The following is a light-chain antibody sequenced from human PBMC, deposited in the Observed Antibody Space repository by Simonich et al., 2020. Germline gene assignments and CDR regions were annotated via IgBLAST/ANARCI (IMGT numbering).Light chain of an antibody. Sequence: QSVLTQPPSASGTPGQRVTISCSGSSSNIGSNYVYWYQQLPGKAPKLLIYRNNQRPSGVPTRFSCSKSGTSASLAISGLRSEDEADYYCAAWDDSLSGWVFGGGTKLTVL. J-gene: IGLJ3*02. CDR2: RNN. CDR1: SSNIGSNY. CDR3: AAWDDSLSGWV. V-gene: IGLV1-47*01.